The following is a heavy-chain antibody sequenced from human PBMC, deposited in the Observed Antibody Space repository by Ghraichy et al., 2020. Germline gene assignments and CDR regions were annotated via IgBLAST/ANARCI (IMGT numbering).Heavy chain of an antibody. V-gene: IGHV3-23*01. J-gene: IGHJ4*02. Sequence: GGSLRLSCVASGFTFSSYAMNWVRQAPGKGLEWVSGISGSGGSTYHEDSVKGRFTIFRDNSKNTLYLQMNSLRADDTAVYYCAKDPSATYYFDYWGRGTLVTVSS. CDR1: GFTFSSYA. CDR3: AKDPSATYYFDY. CDR2: ISGSGGST. D-gene: IGHD2-2*01.